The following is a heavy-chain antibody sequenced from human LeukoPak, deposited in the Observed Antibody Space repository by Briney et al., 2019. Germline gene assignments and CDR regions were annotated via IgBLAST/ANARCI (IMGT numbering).Heavy chain of an antibody. CDR3: AKGFGELLAVGY. J-gene: IGHJ4*02. D-gene: IGHD1-26*01. CDR2: IWYDGSNK. V-gene: IGHV3-33*06. Sequence: PGGSLRLSCAASGFTFSSYGMHWVRQAPGKGLEWVAVIWYDGSNKYYADSVKGRFTISRDNSKNTLYLQMNSLRAEDTAVYYCAKGFGELLAVGYWGQGTLVTVSS. CDR1: GFTFSSYG.